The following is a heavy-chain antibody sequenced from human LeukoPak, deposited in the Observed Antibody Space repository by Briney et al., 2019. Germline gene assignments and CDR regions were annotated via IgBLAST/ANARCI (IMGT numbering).Heavy chain of an antibody. CDR2: IYSGGNT. Sequence: GGSLRLSCAASGFTFSDYYMSWIRQAPGKGLEWVSFIYSGGNTHYSDSVKGRFTISRDNSKNTLYLQMNSLRAEDTAVYYCARRAGEYSHPYDYWGQGTLITVSS. CDR3: ARRAGEYSHPYDY. D-gene: IGHD2/OR15-2a*01. CDR1: GFTFSDYY. V-gene: IGHV3-53*01. J-gene: IGHJ4*02.